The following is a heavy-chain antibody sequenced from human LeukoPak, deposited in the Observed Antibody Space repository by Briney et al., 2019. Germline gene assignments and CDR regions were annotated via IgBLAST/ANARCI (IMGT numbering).Heavy chain of an antibody. Sequence: GGSLRLSCAASGFTFSSYAMHWVRQAPGKGLEWVAVISYDGSNKYYADSVRGRFTISRDNSKNRLYLQMNSLRAEDTAVYYCARDGYLLAGGYYYYMDVWGKGTTVTVSS. V-gene: IGHV3-30*04. CDR2: ISYDGSNK. J-gene: IGHJ6*03. CDR1: GFTFSSYA. CDR3: ARDGYLLAGGYYYYMDV. D-gene: IGHD5-12*01.